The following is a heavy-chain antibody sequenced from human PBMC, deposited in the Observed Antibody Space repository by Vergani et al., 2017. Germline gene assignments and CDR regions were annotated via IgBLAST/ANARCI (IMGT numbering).Heavy chain of an antibody. CDR3: ARDQDGYILL. J-gene: IGHJ4*02. CDR1: GGSISSGGYY. D-gene: IGHD5-24*01. V-gene: IGHV4-31*03. Sequence: QVQLQESCPGLVKPSQTLSLTCTVSGGSISSGGYYLSWSRQHPGKGLEWIGYIYYSGSTYYNPSLKSRVTISVDTSKNQFSLKLSSVTAADTAVYYCARDQDGYILLWGQGTLVTVSS. CDR2: IYYSGST.